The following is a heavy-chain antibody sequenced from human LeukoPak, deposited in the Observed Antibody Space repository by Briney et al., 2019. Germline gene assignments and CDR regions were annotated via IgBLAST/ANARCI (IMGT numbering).Heavy chain of an antibody. D-gene: IGHD3-10*01. CDR1: GGSVSSGSYY. Sequence: SETLSLTCNVSGGSVSSGSYYWGWIRQPAGKGLEWIGSIYYSGSTYYNPSLKSRVTISVDTSKNQFSLKLSSVTAADTAVYYCARRGNYGSGGYYFDYWGQGTLVTVSS. J-gene: IGHJ4*02. V-gene: IGHV4-39*01. CDR3: ARRGNYGSGGYYFDY. CDR2: IYYSGST.